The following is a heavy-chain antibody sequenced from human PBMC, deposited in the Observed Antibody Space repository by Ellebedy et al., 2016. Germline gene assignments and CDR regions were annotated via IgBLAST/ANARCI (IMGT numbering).Heavy chain of an antibody. D-gene: IGHD1-26*01. Sequence: SETLSLXXTVYGGSISSYYWGWIRQPPGKGLEWIGSIYYSGSTYYNPSLKSRVTISVDTSKNQFSLKLSSVTAADTAVYYCAREQRSGSYYGEFDYWGQGTLVTVSS. CDR3: AREQRSGSYYGEFDY. J-gene: IGHJ4*02. CDR2: IYYSGST. V-gene: IGHV4-39*02. CDR1: GGSISSYY.